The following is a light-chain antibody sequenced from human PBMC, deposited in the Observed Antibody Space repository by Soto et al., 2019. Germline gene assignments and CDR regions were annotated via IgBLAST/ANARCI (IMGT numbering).Light chain of an antibody. V-gene: IGLV2-14*01. J-gene: IGLJ3*02. Sequence: QSALTQPASVSGSPGQSITISCTGTSSDVGGYNYVSWYQQHPGKAPKLMIYDVSNRPSGVSNRFSVSKSGNTASLTISGLQAEDEADYYCSSYTSSSTRLNWVFGGGTKLTVL. CDR2: DVS. CDR3: SSYTSSSTRLNWV. CDR1: SSDVGGYNY.